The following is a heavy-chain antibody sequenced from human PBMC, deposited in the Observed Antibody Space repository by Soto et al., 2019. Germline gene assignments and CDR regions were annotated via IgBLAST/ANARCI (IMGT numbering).Heavy chain of an antibody. CDR3: TRQDYSNYGAY. CDR1: GDSISSGGHY. D-gene: IGHD4-4*01. Sequence: SETLSLTCTVSGDSISSGGHYWSWIRQHPGKRPEWIGYISYSGIAYYNPSLKSRVTISVDTSKNQFSLRLTSVTAADTAVYYCTRQDYSNYGAYWGQGSQVTVSS. CDR2: ISYSGIA. V-gene: IGHV4-39*01. J-gene: IGHJ4*02.